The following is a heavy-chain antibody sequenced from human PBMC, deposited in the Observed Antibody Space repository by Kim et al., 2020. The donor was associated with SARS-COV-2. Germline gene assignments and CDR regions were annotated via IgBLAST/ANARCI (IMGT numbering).Heavy chain of an antibody. Sequence: GGSLRLSCAASGFTFDDYAMHWVRQAPGKGLEWVSGISWNSGSIGYADSVKGRFTISRDNAKNSLYLRMNSLRAEDTALYYCAKDISHQTVSAFDIWGQGTMVTVSS. V-gene: IGHV3-9*01. CDR3: AKDISHQTVSAFDI. CDR2: ISWNSGSI. CDR1: GFTFDDYA. J-gene: IGHJ3*02. D-gene: IGHD4-17*01.